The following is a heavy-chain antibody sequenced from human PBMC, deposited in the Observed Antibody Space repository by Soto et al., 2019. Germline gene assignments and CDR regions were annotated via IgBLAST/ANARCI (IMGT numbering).Heavy chain of an antibody. Sequence: XETLSLTCTVSGCSISSYYWSWIRQPPGKGLEWIGYIYYSGSTNYNPSLKSRVTISVDTSKNQFSLKLSSVTAADTAVYYCARDRRIVVPNYYYGMDVWGQGTTVTVSS. J-gene: IGHJ6*02. CDR2: IYYSGST. CDR1: GCSISSYY. D-gene: IGHD3-22*01. CDR3: ARDRRIVVPNYYYGMDV. V-gene: IGHV4-59*01.